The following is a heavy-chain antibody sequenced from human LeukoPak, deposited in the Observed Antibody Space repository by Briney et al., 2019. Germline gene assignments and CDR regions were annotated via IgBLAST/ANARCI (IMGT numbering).Heavy chain of an antibody. J-gene: IGHJ6*03. CDR3: ARAPTTVVNYYYYMDV. D-gene: IGHD4-23*01. CDR2: IIPIFGSA. CDR1: GGTFSSYA. Sequence: GASVKVSCKASGGTFSSYAISWVRQAPGQGLEWMGGIIPIFGSANYAQKFQGRVTITADESTSTAYMELSSLRSEDTAVYYCARAPTTVVNYYYYMDVWGKGTTVTVSS. V-gene: IGHV1-69*01.